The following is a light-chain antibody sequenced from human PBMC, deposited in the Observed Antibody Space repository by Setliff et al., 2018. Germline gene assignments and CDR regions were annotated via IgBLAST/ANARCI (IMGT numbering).Light chain of an antibody. CDR3: CSYAGSSPDV. J-gene: IGLJ1*01. CDR2: DVS. Sequence: ALAQPASVSGSPGQSITISCTGTSSDVGGYNYVSWYQQHPGKAPKLMIYDVSKRPSGVSNRFSGSKSGNTASLTISGLQAEDEADYYCCSYAGSSPDVFGTGTKVTVL. CDR1: SSDVGGYNY. V-gene: IGLV2-23*02.